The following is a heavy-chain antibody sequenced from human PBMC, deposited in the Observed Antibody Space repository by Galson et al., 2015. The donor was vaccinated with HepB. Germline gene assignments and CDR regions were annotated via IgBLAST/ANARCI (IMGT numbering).Heavy chain of an antibody. CDR3: ARDPGYCSSTSCPGRYYYYSGMDV. J-gene: IGHJ6*02. CDR1: GFTSSRYS. D-gene: IGHD2-2*03. Sequence: SLRLSCAASGFTSSRYSMNWVRQAPGKGLEWVSYISSSSSTIYYADSVKGRFTISRDNAKNSLYLQMNSLGAEDTAVYYCARDPGYCSSTSCPGRYYYYSGMDVWGQGTTVTVSS. CDR2: ISSSSSTI. V-gene: IGHV3-48*01.